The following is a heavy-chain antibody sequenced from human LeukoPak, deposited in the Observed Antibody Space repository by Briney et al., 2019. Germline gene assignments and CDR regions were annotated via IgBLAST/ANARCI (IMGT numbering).Heavy chain of an antibody. J-gene: IGHJ4*02. V-gene: IGHV1-24*01. CDR3: ATLPRGHLFDS. CDR1: GDTLTELS. Sequence: ASVKVSCKLSGDTLTELSMHWVRQSPGKGLEWMGGFVPEDGETIYAQKFQGRVTMTVDTSTDTAYMELSSLRSGDTAVYFCATLPRGHLFDSWGQGTLVTVSS. CDR2: FVPEDGET. D-gene: IGHD3-10*01.